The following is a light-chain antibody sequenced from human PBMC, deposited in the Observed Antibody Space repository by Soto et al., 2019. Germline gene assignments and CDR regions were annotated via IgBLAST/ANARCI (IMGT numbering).Light chain of an antibody. CDR3: QSYDSSLSGFV. J-gene: IGLJ1*01. V-gene: IGLV1-40*01. Sequence: QSVLTQPPSVSGAPGRRVTISCTGSSSNIGAGYDVHWYQQLPGTAPKLLIYGNSNRQSGVPDRFSGSKSGTSASLAITGLQAEDEGDYYCQSYDSSLSGFVFGTGTKATVL. CDR1: SSNIGAGYD. CDR2: GNS.